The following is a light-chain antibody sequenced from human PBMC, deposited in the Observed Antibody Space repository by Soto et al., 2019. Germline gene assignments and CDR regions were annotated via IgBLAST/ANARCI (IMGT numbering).Light chain of an antibody. V-gene: IGKV3-11*01. J-gene: IGKJ5*01. Sequence: EIVLTQSPATLSLSPGERATLSCRASQSIYSYLAWYQQKPGQAPRLLIYDASKRATGIPARFSGSGSGTDFTLTISSLDPEDFAVYYCQQRSNWPITFGQGTRLEIK. CDR3: QQRSNWPIT. CDR2: DAS. CDR1: QSIYSY.